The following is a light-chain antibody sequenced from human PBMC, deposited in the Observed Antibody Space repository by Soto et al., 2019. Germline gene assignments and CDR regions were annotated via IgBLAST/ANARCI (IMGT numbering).Light chain of an antibody. CDR1: QSLLHSHGYNH. CDR3: MQALQAPPT. V-gene: IGKV2-28*01. J-gene: IGKJ1*01. Sequence: IVMTQSPLSLPVTPGEPASISCRSSQSLLHSHGYNHLDWYLQKPGQSPQLLIYLGSNRASGVPDRFSGSGSGTDFTLKISRVEADDVGVYYCMQALQAPPTFGQGTKVEIK. CDR2: LGS.